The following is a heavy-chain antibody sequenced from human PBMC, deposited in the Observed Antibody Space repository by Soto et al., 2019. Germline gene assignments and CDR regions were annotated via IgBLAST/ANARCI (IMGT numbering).Heavy chain of an antibody. V-gene: IGHV3-30-3*01. CDR1: GFTFSTYA. CDR2: VTSDGSNK. D-gene: IGHD3-22*01. Sequence: GGALRLSCAASGFTFSTYALHWVRQAPGKGLEWVATVTSDGSNKYHADSVEGRFTISRDDSKNTRYLQLNSLRAEDTAVYYCERITLKTSVDTFDFWGQGTIVTVAS. J-gene: IGHJ3*01. CDR3: ERITLKTSVDTFDF.